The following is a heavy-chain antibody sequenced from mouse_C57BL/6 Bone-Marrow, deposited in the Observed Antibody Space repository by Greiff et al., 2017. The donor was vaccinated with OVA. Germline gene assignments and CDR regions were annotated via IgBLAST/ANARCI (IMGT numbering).Heavy chain of an antibody. CDR2: ISSGGSYT. V-gene: IGHV5-6*02. Sequence: DVKLVESGGDLVKPGGSLKLSCAASGFTFSSYGMSWVRQTPDKRLEWVATISSGGSYTYYPDSVKGRFTISRDNAKNTLYLQMSSLKSEDTAMYYCARQGSNYFDYWGQGTTLTVSS. J-gene: IGHJ2*01. CDR3: ARQGSNYFDY. D-gene: IGHD5-1*01. CDR1: GFTFSSYG.